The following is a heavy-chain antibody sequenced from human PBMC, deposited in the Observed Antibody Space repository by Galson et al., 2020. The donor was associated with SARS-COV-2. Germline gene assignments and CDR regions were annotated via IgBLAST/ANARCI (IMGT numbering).Heavy chain of an antibody. D-gene: IGHD5-18*01. J-gene: IGHJ6*02. Sequence: NSGGSLRLSCAVYGFPFSTYSMNWVRLAPGKGLEWVSSISTSSSYTYYVDSVKGRFSISRDNPRNSLYLQMNSLRAEDTAVYYCARDEGIRGYNYGRLYYGMDVWGQGTTVTVSS. CDR2: ISTSSSYT. CDR3: ARDEGIRGYNYGRLYYGMDV. V-gene: IGHV3-21*01. CDR1: GFPFSTYS.